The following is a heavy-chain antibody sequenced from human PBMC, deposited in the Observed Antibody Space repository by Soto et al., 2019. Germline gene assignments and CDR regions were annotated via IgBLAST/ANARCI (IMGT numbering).Heavy chain of an antibody. CDR2: INHSGST. CDR1: GGSFSGYY. D-gene: IGHD2-15*01. J-gene: IGHJ3*02. V-gene: IGHV4-34*01. CDR3: ARGLVGPILRVGDAFDI. Sequence: SETLSLTCAVYGGSFSGYYWSWIRQPPGKGLEWIGEINHSGSTNYNPSLKSRVTISVDTSKNQFSLKLSSVTAADTAVYYCARGLVGPILRVGDAFDIWGQGTMVTVSS.